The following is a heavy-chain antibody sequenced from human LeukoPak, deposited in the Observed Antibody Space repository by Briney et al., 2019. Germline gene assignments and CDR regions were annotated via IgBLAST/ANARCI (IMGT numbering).Heavy chain of an antibody. Sequence: GGSLRLSCAASGFTFSRYWMHWVRQAPGKGLVWVSRVNTDGSTTTYADSVKGRITISRDNAKNTLYLQMNSLRAEDTAVYYCARDLSGYGDSWGQGSLVTVSS. CDR3: ARDLSGYGDS. D-gene: IGHD5-12*01. CDR1: GFTFSRYW. J-gene: IGHJ4*02. V-gene: IGHV3-74*01. CDR2: VNTDGSTT.